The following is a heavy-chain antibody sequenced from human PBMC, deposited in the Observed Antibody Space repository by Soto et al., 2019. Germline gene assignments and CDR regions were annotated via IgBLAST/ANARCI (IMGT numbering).Heavy chain of an antibody. CDR1: GGTFNSYA. CDR2: INPNSGGT. Sequence: ASVKVSCKASGGTFNSYAISWVRQAPGQGLEWMGWINPNSGGTNYAQKFQGWVTMTRDTSISTAYMELSRLRSDDTAVYYCAREGVRGVTTPYYYYYGMDVWGQGTTVTVSS. J-gene: IGHJ6*02. CDR3: AREGVRGVTTPYYYYYGMDV. D-gene: IGHD3-10*01. V-gene: IGHV1-2*04.